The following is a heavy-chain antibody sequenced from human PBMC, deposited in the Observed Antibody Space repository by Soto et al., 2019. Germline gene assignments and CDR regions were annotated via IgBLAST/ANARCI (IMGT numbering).Heavy chain of an antibody. CDR2: ISYDGSNK. CDR1: GFTFSSYG. J-gene: IGHJ6*02. V-gene: IGHV3-30*18. D-gene: IGHD6-19*01. Sequence: QVQLVESGGGVVQPGRSLRLSCAASGFTFSSYGMHWVRQAPGKGLEWVAVISYDGSNKYYADSVKGRFTISRDNSKNTLYLQMNSLRAEDTAVYYCAKDLIGAVAGTDYYYCYGMDVWGQGTTVTVSS. CDR3: AKDLIGAVAGTDYYYCYGMDV.